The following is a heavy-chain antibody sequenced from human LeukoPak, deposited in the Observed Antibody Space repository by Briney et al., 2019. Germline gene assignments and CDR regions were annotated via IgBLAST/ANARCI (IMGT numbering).Heavy chain of an antibody. V-gene: IGHV4-34*01. CDR1: GGSFSGYY. J-gene: IGHJ4*02. CDR2: INHSGST. CDR3: ARGWGIGAVGKIFDY. Sequence: SETLSLTCTVNGGSFSGYYWSWIRQPPGKGLEWIGEINHSGSTNYNPSLKSRVTISVDTSKTQFSLKLSSVTAADTAVYYCARGWGIGAVGKIFDYWGQGTLATVSS. D-gene: IGHD6-13*01.